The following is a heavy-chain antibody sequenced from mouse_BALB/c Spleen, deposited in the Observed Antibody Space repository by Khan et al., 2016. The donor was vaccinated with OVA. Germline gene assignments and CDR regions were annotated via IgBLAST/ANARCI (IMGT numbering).Heavy chain of an antibody. CDR1: GFSLTSYG. Sequence: VQLQESGPGLVQPSQSLSITCTVSGFSLTSYGIHWVRQSPGKGLEWLGVICSGGSTDYDAAFISRLSISKDNSKSQVFFKMNSLQGNDTAIYYCARNYDYDEGLVYWGQGTLVTVSA. CDR2: ICSGGST. J-gene: IGHJ3*01. D-gene: IGHD2-4*01. CDR3: ARNYDYDEGLVY. V-gene: IGHV2-2*02.